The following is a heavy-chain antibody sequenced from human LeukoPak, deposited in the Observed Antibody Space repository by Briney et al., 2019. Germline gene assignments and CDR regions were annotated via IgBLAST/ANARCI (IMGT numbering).Heavy chain of an antibody. CDR3: ARDFNECNYGSGSYYKTNDY. CDR2: ISSSSSYI. CDR1: VVTFTTYF. V-gene: IGHV3-21*01. Sequence: GGSLRLSCAASVVTFTTYFMNWVRQAPGKGLEWVSSISSSSSYIYYADSVKGRFTISRDNAKNSLSLQLNSLRDEDTAVYYCARDFNECNYGSGSYYKTNDYWGQGTLVTVSS. J-gene: IGHJ4*02. D-gene: IGHD3-10*01.